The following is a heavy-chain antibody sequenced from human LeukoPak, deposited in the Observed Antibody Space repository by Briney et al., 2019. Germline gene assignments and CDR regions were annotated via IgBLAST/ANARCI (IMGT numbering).Heavy chain of an antibody. V-gene: IGHV3-7*01. J-gene: IGHJ4*02. Sequence: PGGSLRLSCAASGFTFSSYWMSWVRQAPGKGLEWVANIKQDGSEKYYVDSVKGRFTISRDNAKNSLYLQMNSLRAEDTAVYYCARDSWDEWELYNPTIYAYFDYWGQGTLVTVSS. D-gene: IGHD1-26*01. CDR1: GFTFSSYW. CDR3: ARDSWDEWELYNPTIYAYFDY. CDR2: IKQDGSEK.